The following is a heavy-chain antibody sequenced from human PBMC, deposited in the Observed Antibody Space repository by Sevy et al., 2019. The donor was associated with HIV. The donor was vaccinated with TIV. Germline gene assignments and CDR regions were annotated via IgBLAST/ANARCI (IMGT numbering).Heavy chain of an antibody. CDR1: GFTFSDYY. V-gene: IGHV3-11*01. D-gene: IGHD2-2*02. CDR2: ISSSGSTI. Sequence: GGSLRLSCAASGFTFSDYYMSCIRQAPGKGLEWVSYISSSGSTIYYADSVKGRFTISRDNAKNSLYLQMNSLRAEDTAVYYCARGEKIVVVPAAIVSYYYGMDVWGQGTTVTVSS. J-gene: IGHJ6*02. CDR3: ARGEKIVVVPAAIVSYYYGMDV.